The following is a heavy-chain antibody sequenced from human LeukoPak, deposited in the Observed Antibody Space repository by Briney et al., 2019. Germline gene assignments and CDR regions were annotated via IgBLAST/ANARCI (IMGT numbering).Heavy chain of an antibody. D-gene: IGHD1-7*01. V-gene: IGHV3-33*01. CDR1: GFTFYSYG. CDR3: ARDSKLGGLRFFKP. Sequence: PGRSLRLLHALSGFTFYSYGLHWVRQAPGKGLEWVAVIWYDGSNKYYADSVKGRFTISRYNSKNKLYLQMNSLRAEDTAVYYCARDSKLGGLRFFKPCGQGTLVTVSS. J-gene: IGHJ1*01. CDR2: IWYDGSNK.